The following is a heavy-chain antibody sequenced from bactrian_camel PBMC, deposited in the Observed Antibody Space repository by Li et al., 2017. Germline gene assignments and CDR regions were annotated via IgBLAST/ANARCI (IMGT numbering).Heavy chain of an antibody. J-gene: IGHJ4*01. D-gene: IGHD2*01. CDR1: DDTYSSNLYC. Sequence: VQLVESGGGSVQAGGSLTLSCTGSDDTYSSNLYCMAWFRQAPGKGREWVAKISSYGGTTYADSVKGRFTISKDNAKNILYLQMNSLKPEDTATYYCAAEADTPYSGVWFGLCRFDYWGQGTQVTVS. V-gene: IGHV3S26*01. CDR2: ISSYGGT. CDR3: AAEADTPYSGVWFGLCRFDY.